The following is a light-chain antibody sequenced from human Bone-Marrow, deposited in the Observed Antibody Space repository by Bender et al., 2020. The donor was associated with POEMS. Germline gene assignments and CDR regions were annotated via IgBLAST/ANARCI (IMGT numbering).Light chain of an antibody. J-gene: IGLJ2*01. CDR1: SSDVGGYNY. V-gene: IGLV2-14*01. Sequence: QSVLTQPASVSGSPGQSITISCAGTSSDVGGYNYVSWYQQHPGKAPKLIIYAVTNRPSGVSFRFSGSKSGNTASLTISGLQAEDEADYYCSSFTSSSTLIFGGGTKLTVL. CDR3: SSFTSSSTLI. CDR2: AVT.